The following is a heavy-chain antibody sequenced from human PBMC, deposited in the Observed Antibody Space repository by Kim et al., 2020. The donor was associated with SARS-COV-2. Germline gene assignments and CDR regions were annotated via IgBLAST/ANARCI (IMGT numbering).Heavy chain of an antibody. J-gene: IGHJ6*02. Sequence: ASVKVSCKASGYTFTSYGISWVRQAPGQGLEWMGWISAYNGNTNYAQKLQGRVTMTTDTSTSTAYMELRSLRSDDTAVYYCARTGVPAAPPTADYYYYGMDVWGQGTTVTVSS. CDR3: ARTGVPAAPPTADYYYYGMDV. CDR2: ISAYNGNT. D-gene: IGHD2-2*01. V-gene: IGHV1-18*04. CDR1: GYTFTSYG.